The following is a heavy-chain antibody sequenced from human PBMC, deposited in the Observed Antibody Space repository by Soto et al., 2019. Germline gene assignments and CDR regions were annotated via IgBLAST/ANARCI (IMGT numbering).Heavy chain of an antibody. D-gene: IGHD1-1*01. CDR2: IYWDDDK. Sequence: QITLKESGPTRVKPTQTLTLTCTFSGFSLTSRPMGVGWIRQAPGKALEWLVFIYWDDDKRYSPSLKSRLTIPKDASGNQVVLTMTSMDPVDTATYYCAQRLSGYNWSGGYFDYWGQGALVTVSS. V-gene: IGHV2-5*02. CDR3: AQRLSGYNWSGGYFDY. J-gene: IGHJ4*02. CDR1: GFSLTSRPMG.